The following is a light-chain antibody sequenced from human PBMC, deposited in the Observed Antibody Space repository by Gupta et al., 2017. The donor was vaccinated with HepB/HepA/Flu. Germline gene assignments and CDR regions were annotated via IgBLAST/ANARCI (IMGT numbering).Light chain of an antibody. V-gene: IGKV1-5*03. Sequence: IHMTQPPSTLSASVGDRVTITCRASQSISSWLAWYQQKPGKAPKLLIYKASSLESGVPSRFSGSGSGTEFTLTISSLQPDDFATYYCQQYNSYSLTFGQGTRLEIK. CDR1: QSISSW. J-gene: IGKJ5*01. CDR2: KAS. CDR3: QQYNSYSLT.